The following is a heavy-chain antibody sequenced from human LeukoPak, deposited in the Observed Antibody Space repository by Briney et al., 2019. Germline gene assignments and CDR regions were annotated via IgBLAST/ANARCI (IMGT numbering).Heavy chain of an antibody. CDR2: IWYDGGNK. CDR1: GFTFSSYG. J-gene: IGHJ4*02. Sequence: GGSLRLSCAASGFTFSSYGTHWVRQAPGKGLEWVAVIWYDGGNKYYADSAKGRFTISRDNSKNTLYLQMNSLRAEDTAVYYCAKGGIQLWSYWGQGTLVTVSS. CDR3: AKGGIQLWSY. D-gene: IGHD5-18*01. V-gene: IGHV3-30*02.